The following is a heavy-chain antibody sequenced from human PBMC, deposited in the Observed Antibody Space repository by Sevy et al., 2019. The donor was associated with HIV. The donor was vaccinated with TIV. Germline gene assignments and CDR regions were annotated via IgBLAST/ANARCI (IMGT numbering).Heavy chain of an antibody. CDR2: TTGSDGNT. D-gene: IGHD6-6*01. CDR3: STRASSSRGFDN. Sequence: GGSLRLSCAASRFTFSSFAMNWVRQTPERGLEWVSTTTGSDGNTYYTDSVRGRFTISRDISKNTLYLQMNSLRAEDTAVYYCSTRASSSRGFDNWGQGTLVTVSS. J-gene: IGHJ4*02. CDR1: RFTFSSFA. V-gene: IGHV3-23*01.